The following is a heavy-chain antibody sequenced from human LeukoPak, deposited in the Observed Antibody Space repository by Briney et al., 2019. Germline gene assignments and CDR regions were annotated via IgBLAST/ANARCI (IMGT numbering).Heavy chain of an antibody. V-gene: IGHV4-34*01. CDR1: GGSFSGYY. Sequence: PSETLSLTCAVYGGSFSGYYWSWIRQPPGKGLEWIGEINHSGSTNYNPSLKSRVTISVDTSKSQFSLKLRSVTAADTAVYYCARDRYYYDSSGTRWFDPWGQGTLVTVSS. D-gene: IGHD3-22*01. CDR3: ARDRYYYDSSGTRWFDP. J-gene: IGHJ5*02. CDR2: INHSGST.